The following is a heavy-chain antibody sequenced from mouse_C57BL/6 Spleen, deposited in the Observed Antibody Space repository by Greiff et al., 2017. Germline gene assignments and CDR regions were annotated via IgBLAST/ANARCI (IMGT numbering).Heavy chain of an antibody. V-gene: IGHV1-69*01. CDR2: IDPSDSYT. D-gene: IGHD3-2*02. J-gene: IGHJ3*01. CDR3: ARLRAKATAY. CDR1: GYTFTSYW. Sequence: QVQLQQPGAELVMPGASVKLSCKASGYTFTSYWMHWVKQRPGQGLEWIGEIDPSDSYTNYNQKFKGKSTLTVDKSSSTAYMQLSSLTSEDSAVYYGARLRAKATAYWGQGTLVTVSA.